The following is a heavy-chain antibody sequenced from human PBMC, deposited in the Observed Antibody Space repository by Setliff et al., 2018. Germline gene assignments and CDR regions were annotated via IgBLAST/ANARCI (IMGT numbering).Heavy chain of an antibody. V-gene: IGHV3-30*15. J-gene: IGHJ4*02. CDR3: ARDQPGPYYNFWSGVPEP. Sequence: SCAASGFTFSSYAMHWVRQAPGKGLEWVAVISYDGSNKYYADSVKGRFTISRDNSKNTLYLQMSSLRPEDTAVHYCARDQPGPYYNFWSGVPEPWGQGTLVTVSS. CDR1: GFTFSSYA. CDR2: ISYDGSNK. D-gene: IGHD3-3*01.